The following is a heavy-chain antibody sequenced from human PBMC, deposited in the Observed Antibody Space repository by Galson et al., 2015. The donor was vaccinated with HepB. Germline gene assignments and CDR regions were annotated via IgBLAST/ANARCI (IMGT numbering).Heavy chain of an antibody. J-gene: IGHJ4*02. CDR3: AREHGYGSLYYFDY. Sequence: SLRLSCAASGFTFSSYAMHWVRQAPGKGLEWVAVISYDGSNKYYADSVKGRFTISRDNSKNTLYLQMNSLRAEDTAVYYCAREHGYGSLYYFDYWGQGTLVTVSS. V-gene: IGHV3-30-3*01. D-gene: IGHD3-10*01. CDR2: ISYDGSNK. CDR1: GFTFSSYA.